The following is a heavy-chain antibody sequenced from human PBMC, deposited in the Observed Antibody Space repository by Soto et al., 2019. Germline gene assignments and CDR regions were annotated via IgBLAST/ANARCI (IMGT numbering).Heavy chain of an antibody. CDR3: ARDHYDFWSGYYWFDP. J-gene: IGHJ5*02. Sequence: GGSLRLSCAASGFTISTYAMTWVRQAPGKGLEWVANIKQDGSEKYYVDSVKGRFTISRDNAKNSLYLQMNSLRAEDTAVYYCARDHYDFWSGYYWFDPWGQGTLVTVSS. V-gene: IGHV3-7*01. CDR1: GFTISTYA. D-gene: IGHD3-3*01. CDR2: IKQDGSEK.